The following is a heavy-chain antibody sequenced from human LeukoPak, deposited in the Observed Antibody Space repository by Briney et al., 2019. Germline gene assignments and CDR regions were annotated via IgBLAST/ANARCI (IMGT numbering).Heavy chain of an antibody. V-gene: IGHV1-2*02. J-gene: IGHJ6*03. CDR1: GYTFTGYY. Sequence: ASVKVSCKASGYTFTGYYMHWVRQAPGQGLEWMGWINPNSGGTNYAQKFQGRVTMTRDTSISTAYMELSRLRSDDTAVYYCAWGGGSPFHYYYYMDVWGKGTTVTVSS. CDR2: INPNSGGT. D-gene: IGHD1-26*01. CDR3: AWGGGSPFHYYYYMDV.